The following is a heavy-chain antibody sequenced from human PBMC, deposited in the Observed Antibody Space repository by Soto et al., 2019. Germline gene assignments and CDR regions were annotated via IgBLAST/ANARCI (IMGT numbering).Heavy chain of an antibody. J-gene: IGHJ5*02. Sequence: GGSLRLSCAASGFTFDDYAMHWVRQAPGKGLGWVSGISWNSGSIGYADSVKGRFTISRDNAKNSLYLQMNSLRAEDTALYYCAKMAKVHYGDFYNWFDPWGQGTLVTVSS. CDR2: ISWNSGSI. CDR3: AKMAKVHYGDFYNWFDP. CDR1: GFTFDDYA. D-gene: IGHD4-17*01. V-gene: IGHV3-9*01.